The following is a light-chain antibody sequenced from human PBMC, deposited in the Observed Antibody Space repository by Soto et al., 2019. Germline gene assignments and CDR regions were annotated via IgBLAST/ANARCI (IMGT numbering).Light chain of an antibody. CDR2: DAS. Sequence: DIQMTQSPSSLSASVGERVSITCQASQDITNFLNWYQQKPGKAPKLLIYDASILGTVVPSRFSGSESGTDFTFTISTLQPEDIATYYCQQYDELPWTFGQGTRVEIK. CDR3: QQYDELPWT. V-gene: IGKV1-33*01. J-gene: IGKJ1*01. CDR1: QDITNF.